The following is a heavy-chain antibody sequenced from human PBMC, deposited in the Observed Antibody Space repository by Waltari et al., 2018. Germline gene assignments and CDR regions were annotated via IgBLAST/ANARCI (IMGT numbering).Heavy chain of an antibody. CDR2: INPNSGGT. V-gene: IGHV1-2*02. Sequence: QVQLVQSGAEVKKPGASVKVSCKASGYTFTGYYMHWVLQAPGQGLEWMGWINPNSGGTNYAQKCQGRVTMTRDTSISTAYMELSRLRSDDTAVYYCARASRSRVWFDPWGQGTLVTVSS. J-gene: IGHJ5*02. CDR3: ARASRSRVWFDP. D-gene: IGHD1-26*01. CDR1: GYTFTGYY.